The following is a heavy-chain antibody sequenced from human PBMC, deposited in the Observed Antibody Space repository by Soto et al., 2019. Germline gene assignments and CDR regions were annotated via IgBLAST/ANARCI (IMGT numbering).Heavy chain of an antibody. CDR3: PRLANGSSSSADYYGMVV. CDR2: IYPGDSDT. Sequence: GESLKISCKGSGYSFTSYWIGWVRQMPGKGLEWMGIIYPGDSDTRYSPSFQGQVTISADKSISTAYLQWSSLKASDTAMYYCPRLANGSSSSADYYGMVVWGEEATVTVSS. CDR1: GYSFTSYW. V-gene: IGHV5-51*01. D-gene: IGHD6-6*01. J-gene: IGHJ6*02.